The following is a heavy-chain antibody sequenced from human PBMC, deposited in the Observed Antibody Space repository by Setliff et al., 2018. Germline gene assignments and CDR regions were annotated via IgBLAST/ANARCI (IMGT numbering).Heavy chain of an antibody. Sequence: GASVKVSCKASGYTFGAHYIHWVRQAPGQGLEWMGWINPNSGGREYAEAFQGRVTMTGDTSIRTAFMELSGLTSDDTAVYYCAGPFDVGPYPRPIDGLDLWGQGTRVTVSS. V-gene: IGHV1-2*02. D-gene: IGHD3-9*01. CDR2: INPNSGGR. J-gene: IGHJ3*01. CDR3: AGPFDVGPYPRPIDGLDL. CDR1: GYTFGAHY.